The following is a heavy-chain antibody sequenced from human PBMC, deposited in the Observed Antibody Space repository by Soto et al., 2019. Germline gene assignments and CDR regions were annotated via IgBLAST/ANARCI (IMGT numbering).Heavy chain of an antibody. CDR3: ARHPPPVASGLGYYYYYGMDV. CDR1: GYSFTSYW. Sequence: PGESLKISCKGSGYSFTSYWIGWVRQMPGKGLECMGIIYPGDSETRYSPSFQGQATISADRSISTAYLQWSSLKASDTAMYYCARHPPPVASGLGYYYYYGMDVWGQGTTVTVSS. J-gene: IGHJ6*02. CDR2: IYPGDSET. D-gene: IGHD5-12*01. V-gene: IGHV5-51*01.